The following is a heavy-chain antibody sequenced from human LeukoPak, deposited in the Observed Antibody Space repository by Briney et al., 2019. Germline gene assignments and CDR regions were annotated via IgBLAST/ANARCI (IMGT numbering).Heavy chain of an antibody. Sequence: PGGSLRLSCAASGFTFNRYWMSWVRQAPGKGLEWVATIKQDGSEKYYVDSVKGRFTISRDDAKNSLYLQMNSLRAEDTAVYYCARHPRAVAGSSDYGMDVWGQGTTVTVSS. D-gene: IGHD6-19*01. CDR3: ARHPRAVAGSSDYGMDV. CDR1: GFTFNRYW. V-gene: IGHV3-7*01. J-gene: IGHJ6*02. CDR2: IKQDGSEK.